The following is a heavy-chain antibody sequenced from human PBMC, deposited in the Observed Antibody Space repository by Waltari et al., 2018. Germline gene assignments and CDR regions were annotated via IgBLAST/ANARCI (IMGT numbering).Heavy chain of an antibody. D-gene: IGHD2-8*01. Sequence: EVQLVESGGGLVQPGGSLRLSCAASGFTFSSYSMNWVRQAPGKGLEWVSYISSSSSTIYYADSVKGRFTISRDNAKNSLYLQMNSLRAEDTAVYYCARDKTLEWVDATVLDYWGQGTLVTVSS. CDR1: GFTFSSYS. CDR2: ISSSSSTI. CDR3: ARDKTLEWVDATVLDY. V-gene: IGHV3-48*04. J-gene: IGHJ4*02.